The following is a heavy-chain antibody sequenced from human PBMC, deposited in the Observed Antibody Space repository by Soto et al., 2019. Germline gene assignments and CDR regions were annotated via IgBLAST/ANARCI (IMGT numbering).Heavy chain of an antibody. Sequence: ASVKVSCKASGYTFTSYGISWVRQAPGQGLEWMGWISAYNGNTNYAQKLQGRVTMTTDTSTSTAYMELRSLRSDDTAVYYCARDQGAGYCSGGSCKNWFDPWGQGTLVTVSS. CDR1: GYTFTSYG. CDR2: ISAYNGNT. D-gene: IGHD2-15*01. CDR3: ARDQGAGYCSGGSCKNWFDP. V-gene: IGHV1-18*01. J-gene: IGHJ5*02.